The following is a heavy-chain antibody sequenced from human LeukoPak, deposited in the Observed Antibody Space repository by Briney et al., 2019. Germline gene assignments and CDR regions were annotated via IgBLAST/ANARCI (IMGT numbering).Heavy chain of an antibody. CDR1: GGSISSSSYY. CDR2: IYYSGST. J-gene: IGHJ4*02. CDR3: ARLVTMVRGAFDY. V-gene: IGHV4-39*01. D-gene: IGHD3-10*01. Sequence: PSETLSLTCTVSGGSISSSSYYWGWIRQPPGKGLEWIGSIYYSGSTYYNPSLKSRVTISVDTSKNQFSLKLSSVTAADTAVYYCARLVTMVRGAFDYWGQGTLVTVSS.